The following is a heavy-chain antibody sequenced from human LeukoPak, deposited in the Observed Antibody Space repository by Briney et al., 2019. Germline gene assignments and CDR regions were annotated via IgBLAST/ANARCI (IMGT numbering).Heavy chain of an antibody. J-gene: IGHJ4*02. CDR2: IYYSGST. CDR1: GGSIGSSSYY. D-gene: IGHD3-16*01. V-gene: IGHV4-39*07. Sequence: PSETLSLTCTVSGGSIGSSSYYWGWIRQPPGKGLEWIGSIYYSGSTYYNPSLKSRVTISVDTSKNQFSLKLSSVTAADTAVYYCARGGRYFDYWGQGTLVTVSS. CDR3: ARGGRYFDY.